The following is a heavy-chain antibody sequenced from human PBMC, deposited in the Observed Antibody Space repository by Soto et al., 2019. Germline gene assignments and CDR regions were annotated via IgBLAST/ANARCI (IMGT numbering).Heavy chain of an antibody. CDR2: ISYDGSNQ. Sequence: VQLVESGGGVVQSGRSLRLSCAASGFTFDTYAMHWVRQAPGKGLEWVAVISYDGSNQFYAGSVKGRFTASRDNSKNTLYLQVNSLRNDDTAVYYCTRGLLTDFFDYWGQGALVTVSS. V-gene: IGHV3-30-3*01. CDR3: TRGLLTDFFDY. J-gene: IGHJ4*02. CDR1: GFTFDTYA.